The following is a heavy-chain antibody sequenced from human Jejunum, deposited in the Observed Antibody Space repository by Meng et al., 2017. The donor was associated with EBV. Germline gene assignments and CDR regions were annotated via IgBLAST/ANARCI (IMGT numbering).Heavy chain of an antibody. CDR1: GLTLINYA. Sequence: QAPRVASGTEVKKPGAAVKVSCKASGLTLINYAFHWVRQAPGQSLEWMGWINAGNGDTRYSQKFQGRVTITRDTSANTAYMELSSLRSEDTAVYYCARDFGRPGKVYYYYGMDVWGQGTTVTVSS. D-gene: IGHD1-26*01. J-gene: IGHJ6*02. CDR3: ARDFGRPGKVYYYYGMDV. V-gene: IGHV1-3*01. CDR2: INAGNGDT.